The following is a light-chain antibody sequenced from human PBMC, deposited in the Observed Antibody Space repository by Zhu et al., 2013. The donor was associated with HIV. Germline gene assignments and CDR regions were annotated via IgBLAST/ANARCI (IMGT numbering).Light chain of an antibody. CDR2: AVT. CDR1: SSDIGGYHY. V-gene: IGLV2-14*03. CDR3: SSYSSGSTLVL. Sequence: QSALTQPASVSGSPGQSITISCSGTSSDIGGYHYVSWYQKYPGKAPHLILFAVTERPSGVSHRFPGSKSGNTASLTISGLQSEDEAVYYCSSYSSGSTLVLFGGGTQLTVL. J-gene: IGLJ2*01.